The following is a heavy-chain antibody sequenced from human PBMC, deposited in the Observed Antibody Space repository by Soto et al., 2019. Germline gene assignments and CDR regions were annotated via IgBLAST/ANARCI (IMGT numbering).Heavy chain of an antibody. CDR2: IKSKNDGGTT. CDR1: GFTFINAW. Sequence: EVQLVESGGGLVKPGGSLRLSCAASGFTFINAWMSWFRQAPGKGLEWGGRIKSKNDGGTTDYAAPVKGRFTISRDDSKNTLYMQMNRLKTEDTAVYYCTTIWFGELLAIPYGMDVWGQGTTVTVSS. D-gene: IGHD3-10*01. J-gene: IGHJ6*02. V-gene: IGHV3-15*01. CDR3: TTIWFGELLAIPYGMDV.